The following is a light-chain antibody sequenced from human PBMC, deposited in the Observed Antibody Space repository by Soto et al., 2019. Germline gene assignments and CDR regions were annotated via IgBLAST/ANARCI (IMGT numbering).Light chain of an antibody. CDR3: QQYDSSPFT. CDR1: QIVTSSY. J-gene: IGKJ3*01. Sequence: EIVLTQSPGTLSLSPGERATLSCRASQIVTSSYLAWYQQKPGQAPRLLIYGASSRATGIPDRFSGSGSGTDFTLTISRLEPEDFAVYYCQQYDSSPFTFGPGTKVHIK. V-gene: IGKV3-20*01. CDR2: GAS.